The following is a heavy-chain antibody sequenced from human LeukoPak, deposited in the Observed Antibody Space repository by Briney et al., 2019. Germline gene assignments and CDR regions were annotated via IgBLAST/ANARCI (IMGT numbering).Heavy chain of an antibody. D-gene: IGHD5-24*01. J-gene: IGHJ4*02. V-gene: IGHV7-4-1*02. CDR1: GYTFTGYA. CDR3: ARVKVDWEMATAYDY. CDR2: INTSTGNP. Sequence: ASVKVSCKASGYTFTGYAMNWVRQAPGQGLEWMGWINTSTGNPTYAQGFTGRFVFSLDTSVSTAYLQISSLKAEDTAVYYCARVKVDWEMATAYDYWGQGTLVTVSS.